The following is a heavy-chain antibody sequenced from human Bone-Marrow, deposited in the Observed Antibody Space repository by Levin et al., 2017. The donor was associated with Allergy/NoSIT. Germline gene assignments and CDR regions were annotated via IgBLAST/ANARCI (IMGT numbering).Heavy chain of an antibody. D-gene: IGHD2-2*01. V-gene: IGHV1-8*01. Sequence: ASVKVSCKASGYTFTSYDINWVRQATGQGLEWMGWMNPNSGNTGYAQKFQGRVTMTRNTSISTAYMELSSLRSEDTAVYYCAREIVVVPAAIEAGYYYYYGMDVWGQGTTVTVSS. J-gene: IGHJ6*02. CDR2: MNPNSGNT. CDR1: GYTFTSYD. CDR3: AREIVVVPAAIEAGYYYYYGMDV.